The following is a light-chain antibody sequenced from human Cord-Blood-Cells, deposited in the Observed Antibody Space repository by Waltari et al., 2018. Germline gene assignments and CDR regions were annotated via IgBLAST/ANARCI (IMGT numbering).Light chain of an antibody. CDR3: QQYGSSPPFT. J-gene: IGKJ3*01. CDR1: QSVSSSY. CDR2: GAS. V-gene: IGKV3-20*01. Sequence: EIVLTQSPGTLSLSPGERATLSCRASQSVSSSYLAWYQQKPGQAPRLPIYGASSRATGIPDRFSGSGSGTDFTLTLSRLEPEDFAVYYCQQYGSSPPFTFGPGTKVDIK.